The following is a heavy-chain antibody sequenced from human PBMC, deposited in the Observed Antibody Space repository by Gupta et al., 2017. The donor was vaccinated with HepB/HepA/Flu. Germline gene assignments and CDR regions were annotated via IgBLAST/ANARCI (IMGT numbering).Heavy chain of an antibody. D-gene: IGHD4-17*01. J-gene: IGHJ3*01. CDR2: ISSSSRYI. Sequence: EVQLVESVGGLVKPGGSLRLACAASGFAFSIYSMIWVRQAPGKGLECVSSISSSSRYIYYADSVKGRFTISRNNAKNALYLQMNSLRAEDTAVYYCARDDDYGDYVGPNAFDFWGQGTMVTVSS. CDR1: GFAFSIYS. CDR3: ARDDDYGDYVGPNAFDF. V-gene: IGHV3-21*01.